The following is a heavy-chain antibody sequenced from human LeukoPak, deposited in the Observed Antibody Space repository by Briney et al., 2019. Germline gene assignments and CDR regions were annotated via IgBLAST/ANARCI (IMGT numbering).Heavy chain of an antibody. D-gene: IGHD3-22*01. CDR1: GFTFSTYE. CDR3: ARVAFTTDPDY. V-gene: IGHV3-48*01. J-gene: IGHJ4*02. CDR2: ISSSSSTI. Sequence: GGSLRLSCAASGFTFSTYEMNWVRQAPGKGLEWVSYISSSSSTIYYADSVKDRFTIYRDNAKNSLYLQMNSLRGEDTAVYYCARVAFTTDPDYWGQGTLVTVSS.